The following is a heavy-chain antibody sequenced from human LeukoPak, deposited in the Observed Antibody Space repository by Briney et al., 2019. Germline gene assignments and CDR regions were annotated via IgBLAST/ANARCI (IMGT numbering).Heavy chain of an antibody. V-gene: IGHV4-34*01. CDR2: INHSGST. CDR1: GGSFSSSRYY. Sequence: SETLSLTCTVSGGSFSSSRYYWSWIRQPPGKGLEWIGEINHSGSTNYNPSLKSRVTISVDTSKNQFSLKLSSVTAADTAVYYCARGLTDFDYWGQGTLVTVSS. CDR3: ARGLTDFDY. D-gene: IGHD2-21*02. J-gene: IGHJ4*02.